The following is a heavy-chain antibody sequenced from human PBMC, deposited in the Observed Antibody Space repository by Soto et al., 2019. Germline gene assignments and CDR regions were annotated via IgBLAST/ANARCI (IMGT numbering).Heavy chain of an antibody. D-gene: IGHD6-13*01. CDR2: ISSSGAFI. CDR3: ARVGYSSSWSARLGYYYYGMDV. CDR1: GFTFSFYT. V-gene: IGHV3-21*04. J-gene: IGHJ6*02. Sequence: GSLRLSCSASGFTFSFYTMSWFRQAPGGGLEWVSTISSSGAFIYYADSVEGRFTISRDNSKNTLYLQMNSLRAEDTAVYYCARVGYSSSWSARLGYYYYGMDVWGQGTTVTVSS.